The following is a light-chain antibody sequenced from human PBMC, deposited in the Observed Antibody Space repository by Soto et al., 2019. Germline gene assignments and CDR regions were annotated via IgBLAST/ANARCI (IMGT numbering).Light chain of an antibody. J-gene: IGLJ2*01. Sequence: SYELTRRPSVSVSPGQTASITCSGDKLGDKYACWYQQKPGQSPVLVIYQDSKRPSGIPERFSGSNSGNTATLTISGTQAMDEADYYCQAWDSSNVVFGAGTKLTVL. CDR2: QDS. V-gene: IGLV3-1*01. CDR1: KLGDKY. CDR3: QAWDSSNVV.